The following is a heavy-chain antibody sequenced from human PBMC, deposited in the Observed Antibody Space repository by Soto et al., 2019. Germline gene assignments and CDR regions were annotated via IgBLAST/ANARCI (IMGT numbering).Heavy chain of an antibody. D-gene: IGHD6-19*01. CDR1: GLSITDSEMG. J-gene: IGHJ5*02. CDR3: ARRHLAVAVSPWFDP. V-gene: IGHV2-26*01. CDR2: IDSSGEK. Sequence: QVTLKESGPVLVKPTETLTLRCTVSGLSITDSEMGVSWIRQPPGQPLEWLAHIDSSGEKSYRTFLKSRLAISKDTSKSPIVLTRTNMDPADTATYYCARRHLAVAVSPWFDPWGQGIPVTVSS.